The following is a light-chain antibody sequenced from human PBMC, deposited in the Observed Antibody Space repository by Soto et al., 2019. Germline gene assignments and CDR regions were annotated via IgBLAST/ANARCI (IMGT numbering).Light chain of an antibody. CDR2: WAS. J-gene: IGKJ5*01. Sequence: DILMTQSPDSLAVSLGERATINCKSSQSVLSNSNNKNSIAWYQQKPGQPPRLLIYWASTRESGVPDRFSGSGSGTDFTLTISRLEPEDFAVYYCQQYGSSPNTFGQGTRLENK. CDR1: QSVLSNSNNKNS. V-gene: IGKV4-1*01. CDR3: QQYGSSPNT.